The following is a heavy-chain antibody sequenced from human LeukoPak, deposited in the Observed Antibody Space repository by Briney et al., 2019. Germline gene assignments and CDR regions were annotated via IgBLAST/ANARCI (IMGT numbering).Heavy chain of an antibody. Sequence: GGSLRPSCAASGFTFSSYEMNWVRQAPGKGLEWVSYISSSGSTIYYADSVKGRFTISRDNAKNSLYLQMNSLRVEDTAVYYCARVRGELMRYYFDYWGQGTLVTVSS. CDR3: ARVRGELMRYYFDY. CDR1: GFTFSSYE. CDR2: ISSSGSTI. D-gene: IGHD3-10*01. V-gene: IGHV3-48*03. J-gene: IGHJ4*02.